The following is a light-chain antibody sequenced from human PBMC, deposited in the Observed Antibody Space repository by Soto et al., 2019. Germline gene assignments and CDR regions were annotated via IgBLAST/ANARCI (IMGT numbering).Light chain of an antibody. V-gene: IGLV2-11*01. CDR3: CSYAGNYILV. Sequence: QYALTQPPSVSGSPGQSVTISCTGTSSDVVGYNYVSWYQQHPGKAPKLMIYDVSKRPSGVPDRFSGSKSGNTASLTISGLQAEDEADYYCCSYAGNYILVFGGGTKLTVL. CDR2: DVS. J-gene: IGLJ2*01. CDR1: SSDVVGYNY.